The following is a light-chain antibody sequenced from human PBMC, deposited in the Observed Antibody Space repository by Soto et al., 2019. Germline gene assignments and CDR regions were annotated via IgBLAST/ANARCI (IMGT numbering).Light chain of an antibody. CDR1: SSNIGAGYD. CDR2: GNS. Sequence: QSVLTQPPSVSGAPGQRVTISCTGSSSNIGAGYDVHWYQQLPGTAPKLLIYGNSNRPSGVPDRFSGSKSGTSASLAITGLRAEDEADYYCQSHDSSLSGYYVFGTGTKLTVL. V-gene: IGLV1-40*01. CDR3: QSHDSSLSGYYV. J-gene: IGLJ1*01.